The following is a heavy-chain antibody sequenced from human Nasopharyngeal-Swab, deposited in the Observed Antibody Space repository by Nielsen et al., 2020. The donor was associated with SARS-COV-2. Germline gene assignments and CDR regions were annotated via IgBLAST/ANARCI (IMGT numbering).Heavy chain of an antibody. Sequence: WIRQPPGKGLEWVANIKQDGSEKYYVDSVKGRFTISRDNAKNSLYLQMNSLRAEDTAVYYCARASPDCSSTSCPYYYYYYMDVWGKGTTVTVSS. CDR3: ARASPDCSSTSCPYYYYYYMDV. D-gene: IGHD2-2*01. V-gene: IGHV3-7*01. J-gene: IGHJ6*03. CDR2: IKQDGSEK.